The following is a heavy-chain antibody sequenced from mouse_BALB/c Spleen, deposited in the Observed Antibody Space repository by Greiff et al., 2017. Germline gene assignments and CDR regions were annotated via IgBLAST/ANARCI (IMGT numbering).Heavy chain of an antibody. V-gene: IGHV5-9-3*01. CDR1: GFTFSSYA. CDR3: ARQNFDY. J-gene: IGHJ2*01. Sequence: EVMLVESGGGLVKPGGSLKLSCAASGFTFSSYAMSWVRQTPEKRLEWVATISSGGSYTYYPDSVKGRFTISRDNAKNTLYLQMSSLRSEDTAMYYCARQNFDYWGQGTTLTVSS. CDR2: ISSGGSYT.